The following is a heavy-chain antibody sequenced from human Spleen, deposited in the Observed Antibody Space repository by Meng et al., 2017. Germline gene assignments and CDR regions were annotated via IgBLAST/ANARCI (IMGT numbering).Heavy chain of an antibody. CDR2: IYYSGSN. Sequence: QLQLQESGSGLVKPSQTLSLTCAVSGGSISSGCYSFAWIRRPPGRALEWIGFIYYSGSNYYSPSLKSRVTITVDKTKIQSSLNLFSVTAADTAVYYCAREWYISGRYYFDYWGQGTLVTVSS. D-gene: IGHD6-19*01. J-gene: IGHJ4*02. V-gene: IGHV4-30-2*01. CDR1: GGSISSGCYS. CDR3: AREWYISGRYYFDY.